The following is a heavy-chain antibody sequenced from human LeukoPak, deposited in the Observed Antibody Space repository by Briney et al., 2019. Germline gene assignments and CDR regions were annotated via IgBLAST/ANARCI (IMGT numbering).Heavy chain of an antibody. J-gene: IGHJ4*02. CDR3: AKGTMIVVAVGDNFDY. V-gene: IGHV3-9*03. Sequence: SLRLSCAASGVTHDDYAGHWVRQAPGKGLKWISGISWNSVNIGYADSVKGRFTISRDNAKNSLYLQMNSLRAEDMALYYCAKGTMIVVAVGDNFDYWGQGTLVTVSS. D-gene: IGHD3-22*01. CDR1: GVTHDDYA. CDR2: ISWNSVNI.